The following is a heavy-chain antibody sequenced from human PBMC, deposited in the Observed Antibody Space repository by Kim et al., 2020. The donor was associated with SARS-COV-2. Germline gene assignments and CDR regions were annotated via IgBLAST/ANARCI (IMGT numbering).Heavy chain of an antibody. D-gene: IGHD1-1*01. V-gene: IGHV4-39*01. Sequence: SNPTPTGRVCISVDTSKPKFSRKLSSVTAADTAVYYCARQGNRGVGWFDPWGQGTLVTVSS. J-gene: IGHJ5*02. CDR3: ARQGNRGVGWFDP.